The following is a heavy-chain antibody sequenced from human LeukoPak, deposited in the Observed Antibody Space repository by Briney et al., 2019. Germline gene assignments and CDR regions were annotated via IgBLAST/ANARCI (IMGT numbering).Heavy chain of an antibody. CDR3: ARGGYSSGWYYFDY. D-gene: IGHD6-19*01. CDR2: IDPNTGVT. CDR1: GYTFTGYY. J-gene: IGHJ4*02. V-gene: IGHV1-2*02. Sequence: ASVKVSCKASGYTFTGYYMHWVRQAPGQGLEWMGLIDPNTGVTKFAQRFRGRVTMSRDTSISTAYMELNRLTSDDTAVYYCARGGYSSGWYYFDYWGQGTLVTVSS.